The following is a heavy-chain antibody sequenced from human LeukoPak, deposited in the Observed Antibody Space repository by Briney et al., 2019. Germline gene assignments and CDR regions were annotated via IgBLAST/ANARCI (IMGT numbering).Heavy chain of an antibody. Sequence: PGGSLRLSCAASGFTFSSYSIDWVRQAPGKGLEGLSYISSSSSTIYFADSVKGRFTISRDNAKNSEYLHMNSLRAEDTAVYYCARVWSSGYTKDYWGQGTLVTVS. CDR1: GFTFSSYS. CDR2: ISSSSSTI. CDR3: ARVWSSGYTKDY. D-gene: IGHD3-22*01. J-gene: IGHJ4*02. V-gene: IGHV3-48*04.